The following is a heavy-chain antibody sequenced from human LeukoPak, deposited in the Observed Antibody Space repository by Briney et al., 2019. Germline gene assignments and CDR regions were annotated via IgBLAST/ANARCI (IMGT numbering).Heavy chain of an antibody. CDR1: GGSISSYY. CDR2: IYDSGST. V-gene: IGHV4-59*08. CDR3: ARLRHVGSGSYFLYYYGMDV. J-gene: IGHJ6*02. Sequence: SETLSLTCTVSGGSISSYYWSWIRQPPGKGLEWIGYIYDSGSTNYNPSLKSRVTISVDTSKNQFSLKLSSMTAADTAVYYCARLRHVGSGSYFLYYYGMDVWGQGTTVTVSS. D-gene: IGHD3-10*01.